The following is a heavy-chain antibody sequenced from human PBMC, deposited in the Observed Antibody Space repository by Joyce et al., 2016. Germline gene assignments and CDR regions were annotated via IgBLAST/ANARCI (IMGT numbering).Heavy chain of an antibody. CDR2: LDPESGDT. Sequence: QVQLVQSGAEVKKPGASVKVSCKISAKSLTEVTIHWVRQAPGKGPLYMGGLDPESGDTVYAEEFQGRVTMTEDTSTDTAYMDLRSLTSDDTAVYYCATGRFDYRGQGTLVTVSS. CDR3: ATGRFDY. V-gene: IGHV1-24*01. CDR1: AKSLTEVT. J-gene: IGHJ4*02.